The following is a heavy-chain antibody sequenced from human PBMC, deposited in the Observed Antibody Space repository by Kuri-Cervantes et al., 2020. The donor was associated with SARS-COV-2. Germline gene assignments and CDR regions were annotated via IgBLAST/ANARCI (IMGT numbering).Heavy chain of an antibody. D-gene: IGHD1-26*01. CDR3: ARDYGSYRTVAFDY. CDR1: GFTFDDYA. Sequence: GGSLRLSCAASGFTFDDYAMHWVRQAPGKGLEWVSLISWDGGSTYYADSVKGRFTISRDNSKNFLHLQMNSLRAEDTAVYYCARDYGSYRTVAFDYWGQGTLVTVSS. CDR2: ISWDGGST. J-gene: IGHJ4*02. V-gene: IGHV3-43D*04.